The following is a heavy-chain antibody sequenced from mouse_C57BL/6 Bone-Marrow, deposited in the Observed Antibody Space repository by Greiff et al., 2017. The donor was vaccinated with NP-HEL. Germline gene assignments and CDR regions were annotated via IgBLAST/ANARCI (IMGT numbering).Heavy chain of an antibody. V-gene: IGHV5-4*01. CDR2: ISDGGSYT. Sequence: EVQVVESGGGLVKPGGSLKLSCAASGFTFSSYAMSWVRQTPEKRLEWVATISDGGSYTYYPDNVKGRFTLTRDNATNNLYLQMSHLKSEDTAMYYSARDHAYYYDDWFADWGQGTPVTVAA. CDR1: GFTFSSYA. D-gene: IGHD2-4*01. J-gene: IGHJ3*01. CDR3: ARDHAYYYDDWFAD.